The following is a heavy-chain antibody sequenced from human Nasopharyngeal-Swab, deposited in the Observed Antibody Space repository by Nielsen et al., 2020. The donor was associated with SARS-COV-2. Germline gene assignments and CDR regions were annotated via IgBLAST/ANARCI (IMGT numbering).Heavy chain of an antibody. CDR3: AGVDSMVY. D-gene: IGHD3/OR15-3a*01. CDR2: VNDVGIA. Sequence: GESLKISCVASGFRFSSYSMNWVRQAPGKGLEWVSGVNDVGIAFYADSVKGRFTVSRDDSENTLYLQMNSLGAGDTAVYYCAGVDSMVYWGQGTLVAVSS. V-gene: IGHV3-53*01. J-gene: IGHJ4*02. CDR1: GFRFSSYS.